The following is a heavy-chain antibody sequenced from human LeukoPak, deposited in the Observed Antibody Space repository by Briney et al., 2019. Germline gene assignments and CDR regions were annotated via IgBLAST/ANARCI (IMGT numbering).Heavy chain of an antibody. CDR2: IDGSGSS. D-gene: IGHD6-19*01. CDR3: ARSPLSSSGWYRAEY. CDR1: GGSIRLYY. J-gene: IGHJ4*02. V-gene: IGHV4-4*07. Sequence: PSGTLSLTCTVSGGSIRLYYWNWIRQPAGKGLEWIGRIDGSGSSTYSPSLGSRVTMSVDSSKSQISLKLISVTAADTAVYYCARSPLSSSGWYRAEYWGQGIRVTVSS.